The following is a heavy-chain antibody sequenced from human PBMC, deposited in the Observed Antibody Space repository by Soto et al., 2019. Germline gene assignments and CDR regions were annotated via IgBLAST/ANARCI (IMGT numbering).Heavy chain of an antibody. J-gene: IGHJ5*02. CDR2: IIPIFGTA. CDR1: GGTFSSYA. D-gene: IGHD3-9*01. CDR3: ARYYAILTGPGNWFDP. V-gene: IGHV1-69*13. Sequence: SVKVSCKASGGTFSSYAISWVRQAPGQGLEWMGGIIPIFGTANYAQKFQGRVTITADESTSTAYMELSSLRSEDTAVYYCARYYAILTGPGNWFDPWGQGTLVTVSS.